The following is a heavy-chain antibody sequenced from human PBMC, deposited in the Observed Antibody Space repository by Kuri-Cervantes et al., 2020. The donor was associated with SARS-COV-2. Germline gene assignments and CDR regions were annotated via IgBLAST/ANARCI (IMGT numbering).Heavy chain of an antibody. CDR1: GFTFADYA. J-gene: IGHJ4*02. V-gene: IGHV3-23*01. CDR2: ISASGGSA. CDR3: ARDRQLVKFDY. Sequence: GESLKISCAASGFTFADYAMSWVRQAPGKGLEWVSSISASGGSANYADSVKGRLTVSRDNSKNTLYLQMNSLRAEDTAVYYCARDRQLVKFDYWGQGTLVTVSS. D-gene: IGHD6-13*01.